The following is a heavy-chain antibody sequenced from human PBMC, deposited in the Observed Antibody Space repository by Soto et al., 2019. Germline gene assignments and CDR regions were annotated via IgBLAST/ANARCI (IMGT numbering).Heavy chain of an antibody. CDR2: VYRTGST. CDR3: ARACATIAAAAIFDC. V-gene: IGHV4-4*02. J-gene: IGHJ4*02. D-gene: IGHD6-13*01. CDR1: GGSISTSNW. Sequence: QVQLQESGPGLVKPSGTLSLTCAVSGGSISTSNWWSWVRQPPGKGLEWIGEVYRTGSTNYNPSLESRLTITVDKSKNQFSLKLTSVTAADTAVYYWARACATIAAAAIFDCWGQGALVTVSS.